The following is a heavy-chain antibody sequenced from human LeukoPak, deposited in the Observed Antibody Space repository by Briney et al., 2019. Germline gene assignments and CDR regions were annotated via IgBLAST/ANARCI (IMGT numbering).Heavy chain of an antibody. D-gene: IGHD6-13*01. J-gene: IGHJ4*02. CDR2: IYYSGTT. V-gene: IGHV4-39*07. CDR1: GGSISSSSYY. Sequence: PSETLSLTCTVSGGSISSSSYYWGWIRQPPGKGLEWIGSIYYSGTTYYNPSLKSRITISVDTSKNQFSLKLSSVTAADTAVYYCARGGGIADQVNWGQGTLVTVSS. CDR3: ARGGGIADQVN.